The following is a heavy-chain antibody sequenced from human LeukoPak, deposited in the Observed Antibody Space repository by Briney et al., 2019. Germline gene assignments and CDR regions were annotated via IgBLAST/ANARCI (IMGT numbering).Heavy chain of an antibody. D-gene: IGHD3-16*01. CDR2: INPDGSGK. V-gene: IGHV3-7*01. J-gene: IGHJ4*02. Sequence: RTGGSLRLSCAASGFTFSSYWMSWVRQAPGKGLEWVANINPDGSGKRYVDSVKGRFTIARDNADNSLSLQMNSLRAEDTAVYYCASWGAGGNSWGQGTLVTVSS. CDR3: ASWGAGGNS. CDR1: GFTFSSYW.